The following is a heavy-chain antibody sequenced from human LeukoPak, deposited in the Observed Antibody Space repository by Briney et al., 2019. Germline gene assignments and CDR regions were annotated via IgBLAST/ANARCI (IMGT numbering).Heavy chain of an antibody. CDR2: IWHDGSNK. V-gene: IGHV3-33*08. Sequence: GRSLRLSCAASGFTFSSYGMHWVRQAPGKGLEWVAVIWHDGSNKYYADSVKGRFTTSRDNSKNTLYLQMNSLRAEDTAVYYCARDPDITVTTNPFDYWGQGTLVTVSS. D-gene: IGHD4-17*01. CDR3: ARDPDITVTTNPFDY. CDR1: GFTFSSYG. J-gene: IGHJ4*02.